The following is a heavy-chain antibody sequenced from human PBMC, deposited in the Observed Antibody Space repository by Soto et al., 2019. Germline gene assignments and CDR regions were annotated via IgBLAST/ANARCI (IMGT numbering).Heavy chain of an antibody. V-gene: IGHV4-30-4*01. CDR1: GGSISSGDYY. CDR3: ARDLTMVRGVIITSYFDY. CDR2: IYYSGST. J-gene: IGHJ4*02. D-gene: IGHD3-10*01. Sequence: QVQLQESGPGLVKPSQTLSLTCTVPGGSISSGDYYWSWIRQPPGKGLEWNGYIYYSGSTYYNPSLRSRVSISVDTSKTQFFLKLSSVTAADTAVYYCARDLTMVRGVIITSYFDYWGQGTLVTVSS.